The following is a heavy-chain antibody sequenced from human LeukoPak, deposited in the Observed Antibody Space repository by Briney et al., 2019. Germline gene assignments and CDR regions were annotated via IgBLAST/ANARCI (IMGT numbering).Heavy chain of an antibody. V-gene: IGHV4-34*01. D-gene: IGHD5-18*01. CDR2: IDHSGST. Sequence: SETLSLTCAVYGGSFSGYYWSWIRQPPGKGLEWIGEIDHSGSTNYNPSLKSRVTISVDTSKNQFSLKLSSVTAADTAVYYCARGRDGYSYGPPHWYFDLWGRGTLVTVSS. J-gene: IGHJ2*01. CDR1: GGSFSGYY. CDR3: ARGRDGYSYGPPHWYFDL.